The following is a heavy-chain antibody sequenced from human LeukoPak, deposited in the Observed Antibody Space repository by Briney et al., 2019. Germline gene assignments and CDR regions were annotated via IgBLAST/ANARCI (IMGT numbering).Heavy chain of an antibody. D-gene: IGHD3-22*01. Sequence: GASVKVSCKASGYTFTSYYMHWVRQAPGQGLEWMGGIIPIFGTANYAQKFQGRVTITTDESTSTAYMELSSLRSEDTAVYYCARGGPPDYYDSSGYYTLFLGSYYFDYWGQGTLVTVSS. CDR2: IIPIFGTA. CDR3: ARGGPPDYYDSSGYYTLFLGSYYFDY. CDR1: GYTFTSYY. J-gene: IGHJ4*02. V-gene: IGHV1-69*05.